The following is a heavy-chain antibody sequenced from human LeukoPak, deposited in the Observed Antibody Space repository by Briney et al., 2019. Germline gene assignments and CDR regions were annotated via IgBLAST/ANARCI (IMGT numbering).Heavy chain of an antibody. CDR3: ARDAETSLAN. CDR1: GFGVSSKY. CDR2: IYLDGRA. Sequence: PGGSLRLSCAASGFGVSSKYINWFRQAPGKGLEWVTVIYLDGRADYADSVKGRFTISSDNSKNTVYLQMNSLKDEDTAVYYCARDAETSLANWGQGTLVTVSP. V-gene: IGHV3-66*01. J-gene: IGHJ4*02. D-gene: IGHD5-24*01.